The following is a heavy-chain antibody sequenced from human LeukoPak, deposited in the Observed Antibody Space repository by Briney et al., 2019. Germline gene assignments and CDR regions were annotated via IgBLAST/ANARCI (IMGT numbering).Heavy chain of an antibody. CDR3: AKQLGYCSDGSCYFPY. Sequence: PGGSLRLSCAASGFAFSHYWMTWVRQAPGKGLEWVANMKQDGSVKYYVDSMKGRFTISRDNAKNSLYLQMSGLRAEDTAVYYCAKQLGYCSDGSCYFPYWGQGTLVTVSS. CDR1: GFAFSHYW. D-gene: IGHD2-15*01. V-gene: IGHV3-7*03. CDR2: MKQDGSVK. J-gene: IGHJ4*02.